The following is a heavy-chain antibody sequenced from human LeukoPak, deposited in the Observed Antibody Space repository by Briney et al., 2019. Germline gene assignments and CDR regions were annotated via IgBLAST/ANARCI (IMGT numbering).Heavy chain of an antibody. Sequence: PGGSLRLSCAASGFTFSSYAMHWVRQAPGKGLEWVAVISYDGSNKYYADSVKGRFTISRDNSKNTLYLQMNSLRAEDTAVYYCVRGRKPRYSDYWGQGTLVTVSS. V-gene: IGHV3-30-3*01. J-gene: IGHJ4*02. CDR3: VRGRKPRYSDY. D-gene: IGHD1-14*01. CDR2: ISYDGSNK. CDR1: GFTFSSYA.